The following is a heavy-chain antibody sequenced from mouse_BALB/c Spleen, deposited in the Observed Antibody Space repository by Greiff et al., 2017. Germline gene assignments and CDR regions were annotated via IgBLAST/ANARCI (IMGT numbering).Heavy chain of an antibody. CDR1: GYTFTDYN. D-gene: IGHD2-1*01. CDR3: ARGIYYGNYVPYFDY. V-gene: IGHV1S29*02. Sequence: EVQLQESGPELVKPGASVKISCKASGYTFTDYNMHWVKQSHGKSLEWIGYIYPYNGGTGYNQKFESKATLTVDNSSSTAYMELRSLTSEDSAVYYCARGIYYGNYVPYFDYWGQGTTLTVSS. CDR2: IYPYNGGT. J-gene: IGHJ2*01.